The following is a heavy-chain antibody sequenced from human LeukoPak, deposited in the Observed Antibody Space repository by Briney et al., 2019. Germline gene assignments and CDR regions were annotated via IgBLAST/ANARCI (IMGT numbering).Heavy chain of an antibody. Sequence: SETLSLTCAVYGGSFSEYYWSWIRQSPGKGLEWIAEISQSGSINYNPSLKSRVTISVDASKKQFSLKMSSVTAADTAMYYCARVPTGRNVVAAAARMGWNGAFDIWGQGTMVTVSS. CDR1: GGSFSEYY. V-gene: IGHV4-34*01. J-gene: IGHJ3*02. CDR2: ISQSGSI. CDR3: ARVPTGRNVVAAAARMGWNGAFDI. D-gene: IGHD2-2*01.